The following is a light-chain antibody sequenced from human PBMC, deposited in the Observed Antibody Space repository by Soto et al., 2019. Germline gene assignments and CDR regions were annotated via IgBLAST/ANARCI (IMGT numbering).Light chain of an antibody. Sequence: QSALTQPASVSGSPGQSITISCTGTSSDVGGYSYVSWYQQHPDKAPKLMIYEVSNRPSGVSNRFSGSKSGNTASLTISGLQAEDEADYYCSSYTSSTTPYVFGTGTKVTVL. CDR1: SSDVGGYSY. V-gene: IGLV2-14*01. J-gene: IGLJ1*01. CDR3: SSYTSSTTPYV. CDR2: EVS.